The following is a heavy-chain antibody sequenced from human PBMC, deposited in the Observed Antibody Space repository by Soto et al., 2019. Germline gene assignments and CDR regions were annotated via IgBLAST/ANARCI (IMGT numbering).Heavy chain of an antibody. Sequence: ASVKVSCKASGYTFTSYDINWVRQATGQGLEWMGWMNPNSGNTGYAQKFQGRVTMTEDTSTDTAYMELSSLRSEDTAVYYCATDLRIAVAGTMDYWGQGTLVTVSS. CDR3: ATDLRIAVAGTMDY. V-gene: IGHV1-8*01. J-gene: IGHJ4*02. D-gene: IGHD6-19*01. CDR2: MNPNSGNT. CDR1: GYTFTSYD.